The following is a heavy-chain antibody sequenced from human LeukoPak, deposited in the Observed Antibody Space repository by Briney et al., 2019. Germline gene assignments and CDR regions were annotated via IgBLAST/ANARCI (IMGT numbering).Heavy chain of an antibody. CDR3: ARDLWFGELGRANQPPGDY. D-gene: IGHD3-10*01. J-gene: IGHJ4*02. Sequence: PGGSLRLSCAASGFTFSSYSMNWVRQAPGKGLEWVSSISSSSTYIYYADSVKGRYTISRDNAKNSLYLQTNSLRAEDTAVYYCARDLWFGELGRANQPPGDYWGQGTLVTVSS. CDR1: GFTFSSYS. V-gene: IGHV3-21*01. CDR2: ISSSSTYI.